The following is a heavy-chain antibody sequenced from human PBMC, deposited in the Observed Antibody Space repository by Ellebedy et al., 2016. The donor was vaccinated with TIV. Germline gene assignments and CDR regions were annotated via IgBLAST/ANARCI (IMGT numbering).Heavy chain of an antibody. CDR3: ARDPGSGWYFDY. V-gene: IGHV3-23*01. CDR2: ITGNGINT. D-gene: IGHD6-19*01. Sequence: PGGSLRLSCAASGFTFSNYAMSWVRQAPGKGLEWVSAITGNGINTYHTDSVKGRFTISRDNSKNTLDLQMNSLRDEDTAVYYCARDPGSGWYFDYWGQGTLVTVSS. J-gene: IGHJ4*02. CDR1: GFTFSNYA.